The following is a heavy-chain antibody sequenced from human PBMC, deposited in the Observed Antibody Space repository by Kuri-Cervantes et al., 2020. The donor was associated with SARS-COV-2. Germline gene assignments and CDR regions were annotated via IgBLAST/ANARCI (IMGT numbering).Heavy chain of an antibody. V-gene: IGHV4-39*01. Sequence: SETLSLTCTVSGGSISSSSYYWGWIRQPPGKGLEWIGSIYYSGSTYYNPSLKSRVTISVDTSKNQFSLKLSSVTAADTAVYYCASSGLYYDFWPQNDLDYRGQGTLVTVSS. CDR1: GGSISSSSYY. CDR3: ASSGLYYDFWPQNDLDY. J-gene: IGHJ4*02. D-gene: IGHD3-3*01. CDR2: IYYSGST.